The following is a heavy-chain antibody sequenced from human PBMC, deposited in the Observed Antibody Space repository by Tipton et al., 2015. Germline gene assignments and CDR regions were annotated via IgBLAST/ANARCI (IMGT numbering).Heavy chain of an antibody. CDR1: GFTFASYS. Sequence: LRLSCAASGFTFASYSMNWVRQAPGRGLEWIGYIQYSGGTNYNPSLESRVSMSVDTSRNQFSLRLTSVTTADTAVYYCARGSAILGVVNPTCDYWGQGTLVTVSS. J-gene: IGHJ4*02. V-gene: IGHV4-59*01. D-gene: IGHD3-3*01. CDR2: IQYSGGT. CDR3: ARGSAILGVVNPTCDY.